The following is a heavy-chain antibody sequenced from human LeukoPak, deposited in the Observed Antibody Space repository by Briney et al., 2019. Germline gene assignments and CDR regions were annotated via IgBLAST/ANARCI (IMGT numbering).Heavy chain of an antibody. D-gene: IGHD3-10*01. CDR1: GGSISSGGYY. CDR2: IYYSGST. CDR3: ARGYYYGSGSYYSFFDY. J-gene: IGHJ4*02. Sequence: SQTPSLTCTVSGGSISSGGYYWSWIRQHPGKGLEWIGYIYYSGSTYYNPSLKSRVTISVDTSKNQFSLKLSSVTAADTAVYYCARGYYYGSGSYYSFFDYWGQGTLVTVSS. V-gene: IGHV4-31*03.